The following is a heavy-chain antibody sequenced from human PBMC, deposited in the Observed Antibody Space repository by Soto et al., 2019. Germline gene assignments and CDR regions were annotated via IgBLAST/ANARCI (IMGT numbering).Heavy chain of an antibody. CDR1: GGTFSSYA. CDR3: ASIQTTVTTFDY. V-gene: IGHV1-69*13. D-gene: IGHD4-17*01. J-gene: IGHJ4*02. CDR2: IIPIFGTA. Sequence: ASVKVSCKASGGTFSSYAISWVRQAPGQGLEWMGGIIPIFGTANYAQKFQGRVTITADESTSTAYMELSSLRSEDTAVYYCASIQTTVTTFDYWGQGTLVTVSS.